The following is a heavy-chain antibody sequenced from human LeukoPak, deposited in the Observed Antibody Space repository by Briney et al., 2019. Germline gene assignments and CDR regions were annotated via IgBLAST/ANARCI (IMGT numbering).Heavy chain of an antibody. V-gene: IGHV3-7*01. Sequence: GGSLRLSCAASGYTFSSYWMSWVRQAPGKGLEWVANIKQDGSEKYYVDSVKGRFTISRDNAKNSLYLQMNSLRAEDTAVYYCARVHSGYYGGYYFDYWGQGTLVTVSS. D-gene: IGHD3-22*01. CDR3: ARVHSGYYGGYYFDY. CDR1: GYTFSSYW. CDR2: IKQDGSEK. J-gene: IGHJ4*02.